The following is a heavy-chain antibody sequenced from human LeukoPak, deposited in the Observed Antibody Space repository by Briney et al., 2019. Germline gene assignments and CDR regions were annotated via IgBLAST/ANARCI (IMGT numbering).Heavy chain of an antibody. Sequence: PGGSLRLSCAASGFTFSSYSMNWVRQAPGKGLEWVSSISSSSSYIYYADSVKGRFTISRDNAKNSLYLQMNSLRAEDTAVYYCARAPIWGGGYQLLSRFDYWGQGTLVTVSS. CDR1: GFTFSSYS. V-gene: IGHV3-21*01. CDR3: ARAPIWGGGYQLLSRFDY. J-gene: IGHJ4*02. CDR2: ISSSSSYI. D-gene: IGHD2-2*01.